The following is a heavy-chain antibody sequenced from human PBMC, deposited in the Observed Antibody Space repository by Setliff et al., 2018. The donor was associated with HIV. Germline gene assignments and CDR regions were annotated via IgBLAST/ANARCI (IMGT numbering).Heavy chain of an antibody. V-gene: IGHV1-3*01. CDR3: ARDSAIVTTIIDHYYGMDV. D-gene: IGHD5-12*01. J-gene: IGHJ6*02. CDR2: INAGNGNT. CDR1: GYTFTDYA. Sequence: ASVKVSCKASGYTFTDYAIYWMRQAPGQRLERLGWINAGNGNTEYSQNFQGRVAISRDTSASTAYMGLSSLRSEDTAVYYCARDSAIVTTIIDHYYGMDVWGQGTTVTVSS.